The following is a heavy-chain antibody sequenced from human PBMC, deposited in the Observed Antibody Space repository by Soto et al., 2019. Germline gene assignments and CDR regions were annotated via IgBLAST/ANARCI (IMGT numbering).Heavy chain of an antibody. J-gene: IGHJ6*02. CDR2: ITVDNGNT. V-gene: IGHV1-18*01. CDR1: GYTFTRYG. Sequence: QVQLVQSGAEVKKPGASVKVSCKASGYTFTRYGFSWVRQAPGQGLEWIGWITVDNGNTKHIERVTEKHQGRVVMTKDCATITAYLELRRLRSDDTAVSYCARELAWVCAGNCCYTNVGNCGMDVWGQGTTVSVSS. D-gene: IGHD2-21*01. CDR3: ARELAWVCAGNCCYTNVGNCGMDV.